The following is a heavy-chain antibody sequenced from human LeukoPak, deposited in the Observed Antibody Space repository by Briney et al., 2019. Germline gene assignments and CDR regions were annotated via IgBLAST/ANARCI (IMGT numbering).Heavy chain of an antibody. CDR2: IYYSGST. CDR1: GDSISSSSYY. D-gene: IGHD1-1*01. CDR3: ARLSPHSPTY. J-gene: IGHJ4*02. Sequence: SETLSLTCTVSGDSISSSSYYWGWIRQPPGKGLEWIGSIYYSGSTYYNPSLKSRVTISVDTSKNQFSLKLSSVTAADTAVYYCARLSPHSPTYWGQGTLVTVSS. V-gene: IGHV4-39*01.